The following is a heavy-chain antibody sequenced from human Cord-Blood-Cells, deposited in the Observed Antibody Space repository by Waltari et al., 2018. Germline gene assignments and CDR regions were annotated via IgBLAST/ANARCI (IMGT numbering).Heavy chain of an antibody. CDR3: ARHTSRRGDSSGYYYFYYYYYMDV. CDR2: IYYSGST. D-gene: IGHD3-22*01. V-gene: IGHV4-39*01. CDR1: GGSISSSSYY. Sequence: QLQLQESGPGLVKPSETLSLTCTVSGGSISSSSYYWGWIRQPPGKGLEWIGSIYYSGSTYYNPSLKSRVTISVDTSKNQFSLKLSSVTAADTAVYYCARHTSRRGDSSGYYYFYYYYYMDVWGKGTTVTVSS. J-gene: IGHJ6*03.